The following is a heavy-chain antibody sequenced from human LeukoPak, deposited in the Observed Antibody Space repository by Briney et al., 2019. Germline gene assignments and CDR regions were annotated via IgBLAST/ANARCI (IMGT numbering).Heavy chain of an antibody. Sequence: GGSLRLSCADSGFTFSSYAMHWVRQAPGKGLEWVAVISYDGSNKYYADSVKGRFTISRDNSKNTLYLQMNSLRAEDTAVYYCARDHRYSGYDRSYYYYGMDVCGQGTTVTVSS. J-gene: IGHJ6*01. V-gene: IGHV3-30-3*01. CDR2: ISYDGSNK. CDR1: GFTFSSYA. D-gene: IGHD5-12*01. CDR3: ARDHRYSGYDRSYYYYGMDV.